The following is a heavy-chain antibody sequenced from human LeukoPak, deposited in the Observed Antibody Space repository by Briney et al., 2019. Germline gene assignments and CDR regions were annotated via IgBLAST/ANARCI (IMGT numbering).Heavy chain of an antibody. V-gene: IGHV4-34*01. CDR1: GGSFSGYY. J-gene: IGHJ5*02. D-gene: IGHD3-16*02. CDR3: ARHRIMITFGGVIAPTEFDP. CDR2: INHSGST. Sequence: PSETLSLTCAVYGGSFSGYYWSWIRQPPGKGLEWIGEINHSGSTNYNPSLKSRVTISVDTSKNQFSLKLSSVTAADTAVYYCARHRIMITFGGVIAPTEFDPWGQGTLVTVSS.